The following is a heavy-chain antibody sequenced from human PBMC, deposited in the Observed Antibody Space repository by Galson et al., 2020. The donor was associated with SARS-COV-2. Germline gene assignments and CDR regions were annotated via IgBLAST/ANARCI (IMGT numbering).Heavy chain of an antibody. V-gene: IGHV4-30-2*01. Sequence: SETLSLTCAASGTSISSGSSSWNWLRQPPGKGLEWIGYISHSGATYYNPSLKSRVTISGDRSKNQFSLRLSSVTAADTAVYYCARLHYGEYAPEAFDIWGPGTRVTVAS. CDR2: ISHSGAT. CDR3: ARLHYGEYAPEAFDI. CDR1: GTSISSGSSS. J-gene: IGHJ3*02. D-gene: IGHD4-17*01.